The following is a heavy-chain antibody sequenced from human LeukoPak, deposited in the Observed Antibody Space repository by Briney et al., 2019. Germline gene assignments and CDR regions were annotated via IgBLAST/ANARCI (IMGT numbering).Heavy chain of an antibody. CDR1: GYTFTSYG. D-gene: IGHD1-26*01. J-gene: IGHJ6*02. Sequence: ASVKVSCKASGYTFTSYGISWVRQAPGQGLEWMGWISAYNGNTNYAQKLQGRVTMTTDTSTSTAYMELRSLRSDDTAVYYCARDIQSRSYYLYYYYGMDVWGQGTTVTVSS. CDR2: ISAYNGNT. CDR3: ARDIQSRSYYLYYYYGMDV. V-gene: IGHV1-18*01.